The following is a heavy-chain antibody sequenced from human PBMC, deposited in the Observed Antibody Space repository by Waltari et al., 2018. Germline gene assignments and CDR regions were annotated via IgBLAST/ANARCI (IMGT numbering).Heavy chain of an antibody. J-gene: IGHJ6*02. D-gene: IGHD5-12*01. CDR2: IWYDGTKK. CDR1: GFPLNHPG. CDR3: ARELGWLQGGVYFRAMDI. Sequence: QGQLVESGGGVVTPGGSVRLSCTASGFPLNHPGIACVRQAPGRGLEWLAAIWYDGTKKNHANSVRGRFAISRDNSSNTLFLQMDNLRPEDTAVYYCARELGWLQGGVYFRAMDIWGQGTRVTVSS. V-gene: IGHV3-33*01.